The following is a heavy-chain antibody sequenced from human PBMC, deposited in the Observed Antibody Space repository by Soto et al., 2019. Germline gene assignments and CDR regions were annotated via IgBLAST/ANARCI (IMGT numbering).Heavy chain of an antibody. V-gene: IGHV4-59*01. Sequence: QVQLQESGPGLVKPSETLSLTCTVSGGSISSYYWSWIRQPPVKGLEWIGYIYYSGSTNYNPSLKSRVTISVDTSKNQFSLQLSSVTAADTAVYYCARVLAVAGVFDYWGQGPLVTVSS. CDR3: ARVLAVAGVFDY. CDR2: IYYSGST. J-gene: IGHJ4*02. D-gene: IGHD6-19*01. CDR1: GGSISSYY.